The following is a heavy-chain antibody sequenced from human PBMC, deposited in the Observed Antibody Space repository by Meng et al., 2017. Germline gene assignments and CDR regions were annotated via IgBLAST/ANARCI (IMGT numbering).Heavy chain of an antibody. Sequence: QIQLQQSGPGRVKPSQTLSLICAISGDSVSSNSAAWNWIRQSPSRGLEWLGRAYYRSKWYHDYAESVKSRISIDPDTSKNQFSLQLRSVTPEDSAVYYCARGSYSFDSWGQRTLVTVSS. CDR1: GDSVSSNSAA. D-gene: IGHD1-26*01. CDR3: ARGSYSFDS. CDR2: AYYRSKWYH. V-gene: IGHV6-1*01. J-gene: IGHJ4*02.